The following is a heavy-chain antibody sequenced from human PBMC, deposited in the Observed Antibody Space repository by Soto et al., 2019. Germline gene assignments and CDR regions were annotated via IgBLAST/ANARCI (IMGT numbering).Heavy chain of an antibody. CDR1: GGSISKHY. J-gene: IGHJ4*02. Sequence: QVQLQESGPGLVKPSETLSLTCTVSGGSISKHYWSWIRQPPGKGLEWIGYIYYNGNTNYNPPPKSRVTMSVDTSKNQISLKLSSVTAADTAVYYCTRANWYSEYWGQGTLVTVSS. CDR2: IYYNGNT. CDR3: TRANWYSEY. V-gene: IGHV4-59*11. D-gene: IGHD7-27*01.